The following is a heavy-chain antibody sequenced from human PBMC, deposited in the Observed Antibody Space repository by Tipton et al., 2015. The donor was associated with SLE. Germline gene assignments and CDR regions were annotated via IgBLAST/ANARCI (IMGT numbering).Heavy chain of an antibody. V-gene: IGHV3-7*01. CDR1: GFSFRNFL. J-gene: IGHJ4*02. CDR2: IKQDGGDK. D-gene: IGHD3/OR15-3a*01. Sequence: SLRLSCAVSGFSFRNFLMSWVRQAPGKGLEWVANIKQDGGDKYYVDSVKGRFTISRDNAKKTLYLQMSSLRAEDTALYYCARGGLEPFDDWGQGTLVTVSS. CDR3: ARGGLEPFDD.